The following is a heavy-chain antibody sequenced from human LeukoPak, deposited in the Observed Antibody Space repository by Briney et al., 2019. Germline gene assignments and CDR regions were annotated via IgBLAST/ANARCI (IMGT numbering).Heavy chain of an antibody. V-gene: IGHV3-23*01. D-gene: IGHD3-16*01. CDR2: ISPNGGIT. Sequence: PGGTLRLSCAASGFTFSSYGMNWVRQAPGKGLEWVSGISPNGGITYYTDSVKGRFTISRDNSKNTVSLQMNSLRGDDTAVYYCAKDDAWGRYNHWGQGTLVTVSS. J-gene: IGHJ1*01. CDR1: GFTFSSYG. CDR3: AKDDAWGRYNH.